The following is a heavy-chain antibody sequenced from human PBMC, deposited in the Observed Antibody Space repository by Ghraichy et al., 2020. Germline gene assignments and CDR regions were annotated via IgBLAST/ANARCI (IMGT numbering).Heavy chain of an antibody. J-gene: IGHJ4*02. Sequence: SETLSLTCTVSGDSISGSYWSWIRQPPGKGLEWIGFISSSGGTNYNPSLQSRVTISADTSKNQFSLILTSVTAADTAVYYCARDRLPSVYRGLNNWGQGTLVTVSS. CDR3: ARDRLPSVYRGLNN. D-gene: IGHD3/OR15-3a*01. V-gene: IGHV4-59*01. CDR1: GDSISGSY. CDR2: ISSSGGT.